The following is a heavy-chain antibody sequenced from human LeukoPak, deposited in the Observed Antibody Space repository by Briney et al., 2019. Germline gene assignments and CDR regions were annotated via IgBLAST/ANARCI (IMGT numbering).Heavy chain of an antibody. CDR3: ARDPTPTQLWFRGTFDY. Sequence: PGGSLRLSCAASGFAFGDYSMNWVRQAPGKGLEWVSYISTSGLSTYYADSVKGRFTISRDNAKNSLYLQTNGLRAEDTAVYYCARDPTPTQLWFRGTFDYWGQGALSPSLQ. CDR2: ISTSGLST. CDR1: GFAFGDYS. V-gene: IGHV3-48*01. J-gene: IGHJ4*02. D-gene: IGHD5-18*01.